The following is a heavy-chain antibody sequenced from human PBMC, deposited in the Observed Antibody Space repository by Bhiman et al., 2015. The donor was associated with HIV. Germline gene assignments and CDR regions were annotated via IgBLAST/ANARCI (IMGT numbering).Heavy chain of an antibody. CDR3: ARGGYPYYYYYYMDV. V-gene: IGHV3-30*04. CDR2: ISYDGSNK. D-gene: IGHD5-18*01. CDR1: GFTFSSYA. Sequence: QVQLVESGGGVVQPGRSLRLSCAASGFTFSSYAMHWVRQAPGKGLEWVAVISYDGSNKYYADSVKGRFTISRDNSKNTLYLQMNSLRAEDTAVYYCARGGYPYYYYYYMDVWAKGPRSPSP. J-gene: IGHJ6*03.